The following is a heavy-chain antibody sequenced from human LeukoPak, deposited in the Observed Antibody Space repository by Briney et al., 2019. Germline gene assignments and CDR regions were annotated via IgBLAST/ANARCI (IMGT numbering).Heavy chain of an antibody. CDR2: ISSSSSYT. D-gene: IGHD3-10*01. CDR1: GSTFSDYY. V-gene: IGHV3-11*05. J-gene: IGHJ4*02. CDR3: AREFEYYYGSGTDY. Sequence: GGSLRLSCAASGSTFSDYYMSWIRQAPGKGLEWVSYISSSSSYTNYADSVKGRFTISRDNAKNSLYLQMNSLRAEDTAVYYCAREFEYYYGSGTDYWGQGTLVTVSS.